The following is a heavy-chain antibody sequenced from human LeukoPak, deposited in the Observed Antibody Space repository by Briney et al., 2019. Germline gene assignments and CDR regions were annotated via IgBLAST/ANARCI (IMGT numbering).Heavy chain of an antibody. CDR2: MNPNSGNT. CDR1: GYTFTSYD. D-gene: IGHD6-19*01. V-gene: IGHV1-8*03. Sequence: GASVKVSCKASGYTFTSYDINWVRQATGQGLEWMGWMNPNSGNTGYAQKFQGRLTITRTTSTSTAYMELSSLKSDDTAVYYCARDSSGWYHWFDPWGQGTLVTVSS. J-gene: IGHJ5*02. CDR3: ARDSSGWYHWFDP.